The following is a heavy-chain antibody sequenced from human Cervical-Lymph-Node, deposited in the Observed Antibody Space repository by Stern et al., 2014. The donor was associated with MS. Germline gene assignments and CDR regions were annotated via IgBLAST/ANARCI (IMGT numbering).Heavy chain of an antibody. CDR1: GGTFSRYA. CDR2: IIPMFGAA. J-gene: IGHJ4*02. V-gene: IGHV1-69*19. D-gene: IGHD4-17*01. Sequence: HLVQSGAEVKKAGSSVKVSCKASGGTFSRYAVSWVRQAPGQGLEWLGEIIPMFGAANYAQKFQGRVTITADESTNTAYMEVSSLRSDDTAIYYCARLPQLVDHRDYWWGQGSLVTVSS. CDR3: ARLPQLVDHRDYW.